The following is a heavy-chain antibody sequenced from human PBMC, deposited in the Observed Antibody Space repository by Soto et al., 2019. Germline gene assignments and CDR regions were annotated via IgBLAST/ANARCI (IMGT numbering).Heavy chain of an antibody. CDR1: GFTFSNAW. CDR3: TTTSMEILRFLEWLLPYFDY. D-gene: IGHD3-3*01. Sequence: SCAASGFTFSNAWMSWVRQAPGKGLEWVGRIKSKTDGGTTDYAAPVKGRFTISRDDSKNTLYLQMNSLKTEDTAVYYCTTTSMEILRFLEWLLPYFDYWGQGTLVTVSS. J-gene: IGHJ4*02. V-gene: IGHV3-15*01. CDR2: IKSKTDGGTT.